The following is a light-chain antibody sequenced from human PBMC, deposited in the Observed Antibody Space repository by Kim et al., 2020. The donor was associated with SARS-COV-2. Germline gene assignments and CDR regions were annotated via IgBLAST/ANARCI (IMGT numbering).Light chain of an antibody. V-gene: IGLV3-21*04. CDR2: YDS. Sequence: AQEKTARITCGGCNVGSKSVHWYQQKPGQAPALVIYYDSDRPSEIGDRVAGSNSGNAATLTISWVEAGDEADYYCQVWDSSSNHRVFGGGTQLTVL. CDR3: QVWDSSSNHRV. CDR1: NVGSKS. J-gene: IGLJ3*02.